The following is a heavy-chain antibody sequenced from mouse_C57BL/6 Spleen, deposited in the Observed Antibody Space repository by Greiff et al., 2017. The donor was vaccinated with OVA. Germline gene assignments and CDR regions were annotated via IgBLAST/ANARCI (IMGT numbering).Heavy chain of an antibody. V-gene: IGHV1-50*01. CDR3: ARGDSSDYGYFDY. CDR2: IDPSDSYT. D-gene: IGHD3-2*02. CDR1: GYTFTSYW. Sequence: QVQLQQPGAELVKPGASVKLSCKASGYTFTSYWMQWVKQRPGQGLEWIGEIDPSDSYTNYNQKFKGKATLTVDTSSSTAYMQLSSLTSEDSAVYYCARGDSSDYGYFDYWGQGTPLTVSS. J-gene: IGHJ2*01.